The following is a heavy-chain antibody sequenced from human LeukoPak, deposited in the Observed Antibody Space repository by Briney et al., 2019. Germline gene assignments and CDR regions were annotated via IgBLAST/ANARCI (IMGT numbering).Heavy chain of an antibody. D-gene: IGHD6-19*01. CDR2: FHHSGTT. CDR1: GYSISSASY. Sequence: SETLSLTCTVSGYSISSASYWGWIRQPPGKGLEWIGSFHHSGTTYYSPSLKSRVTLSVDTSKNQFSLKLSSVTAADTAVYYCARQNRHLAVAGSTDYWGQGTLVTVSS. CDR3: ARQNRHLAVAGSTDY. J-gene: IGHJ4*02. V-gene: IGHV4-38-2*02.